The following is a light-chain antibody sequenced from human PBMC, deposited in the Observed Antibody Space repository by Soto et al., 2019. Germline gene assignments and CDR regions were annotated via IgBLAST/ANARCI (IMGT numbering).Light chain of an antibody. CDR2: DVS. Sequence: QSALTQPRSVSGSPGQSVTISCTGTSSDVGGYNYVSWYQQHPGKAPKLMIYDVSKRPSGVPDRFSGSKSGNTASLTISGLQAEYEADYYCCSYAGSYTTWVFGGGTKVTVL. J-gene: IGLJ3*02. V-gene: IGLV2-11*01. CDR1: SSDVGGYNY. CDR3: CSYAGSYTTWV.